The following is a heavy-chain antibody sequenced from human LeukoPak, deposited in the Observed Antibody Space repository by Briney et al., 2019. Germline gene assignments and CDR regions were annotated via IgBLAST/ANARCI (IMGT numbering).Heavy chain of an antibody. D-gene: IGHD6-19*01. CDR3: ARVVAVAATAPYYFDY. J-gene: IGHJ4*02. CDR2: IYHSGST. V-gene: IGHV4-38-2*02. CDR1: GYSISSGYY. Sequence: SETLSLTCTVSGYSISSGYYWGWIRQPPGKGREWIGSIYHSGSTYYNPSLKSRVTISVDTSKNQFSLKLSSVTAADTAVYYCARVVAVAATAPYYFDYWGQGTLVTVSS.